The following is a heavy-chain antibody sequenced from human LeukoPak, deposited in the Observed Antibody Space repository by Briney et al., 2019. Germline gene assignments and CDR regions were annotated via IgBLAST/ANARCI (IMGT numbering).Heavy chain of an antibody. V-gene: IGHV1-2*02. CDR2: INPNSGGT. D-gene: IGHD3-22*01. J-gene: IGHJ6*02. CDR3: ARDKGRTYYYDSSGYYYVPGGMDV. CDR1: GYTFTGYY. Sequence: ASVKVSCKASGYTFTGYYMHWVRQAPGQGLEWMGWINPNSGGTNYAQKFQGRVTMTRDTSISTAYMELSRLRSDDTAVYYCARDKGRTYYYDSSGYYYVPGGMDVWGQGTTVTVSS.